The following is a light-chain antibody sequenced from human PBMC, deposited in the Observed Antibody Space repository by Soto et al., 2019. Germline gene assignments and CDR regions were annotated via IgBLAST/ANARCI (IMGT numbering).Light chain of an antibody. CDR3: SSYAASNNFYFV. CDR1: SSDVGGYNY. CDR2: EVT. V-gene: IGLV2-8*01. Sequence: QSALTQPPSASGSPGQSVTISCTGTSSDVGGYNYVSWYQQYPGRAPKLMIYEVTKRPSVVPDRFSGSKSGNTASLTLSRLQAEDEADDYCSSYAASNNFYFVFGGGTKLTVL. J-gene: IGLJ3*02.